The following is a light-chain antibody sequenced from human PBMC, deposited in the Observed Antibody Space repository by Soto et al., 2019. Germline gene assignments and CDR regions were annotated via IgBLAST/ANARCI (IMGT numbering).Light chain of an antibody. CDR2: DAS. CDR3: QQYETFSGT. V-gene: IGKV1-17*01. J-gene: IGKJ1*01. Sequence: EIQMTQSPSSLSASVGDRVTITCRASQGIRNDLGWYQQKPGKAPERLIYDASALPRGVPSRFSGSGSGTKFTLTIASLQPDDFATYYCQQYETFSGTFGPGTKVDIK. CDR1: QGIRND.